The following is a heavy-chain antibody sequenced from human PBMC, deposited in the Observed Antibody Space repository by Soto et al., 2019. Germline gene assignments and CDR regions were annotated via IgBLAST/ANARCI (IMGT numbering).Heavy chain of an antibody. CDR3: AHSMRPRIFSV. CDR2: IGTAGDT. V-gene: IGHV3-13*01. J-gene: IGHJ6*02. Sequence: PGGSLRLSCAASGFTFSSYDMHWVRQATGKGLEWVSAIGTAGDTYYPGSVKGRFTISRENAKNSLYLQMTNLDPVDTATYYCAHSMRPRIFSVWGQGTTVTVSS. CDR1: GFTFSSYD. D-gene: IGHD3-3*01.